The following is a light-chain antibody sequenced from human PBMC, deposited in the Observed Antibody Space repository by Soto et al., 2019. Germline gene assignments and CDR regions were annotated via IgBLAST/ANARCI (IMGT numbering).Light chain of an antibody. CDR1: SSDVGGYNY. Sequence: QSVLTQPASVSGSPGQSITISCTGTSSDVGGYNYVSWYQHHPGKAPKLMIFDVSNRPSGVSNRFSGSKSGNTASLTISGLQPEDESYYYCSSYTTSTTRLIVSGTGTILTVL. J-gene: IGLJ1*01. CDR3: SSYTTSTTRLIV. CDR2: DVS. V-gene: IGLV2-14*03.